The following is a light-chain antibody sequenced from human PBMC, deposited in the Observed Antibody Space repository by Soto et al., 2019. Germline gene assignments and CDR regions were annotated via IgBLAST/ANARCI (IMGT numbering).Light chain of an antibody. V-gene: IGLV1-40*01. CDR3: HSYDSSLSGLV. J-gene: IGLJ3*02. CDR2: GNN. Sequence: QPVLTQPPSVSGAPGQRVTISCTGSSSNIGAGYDVHWYQQLPGTAPKLLIFGNNNRPSGVPDRFSGSKSGTSASLAITGLQAADEADYYCHSYDSSLSGLVFGGGTQLTVL. CDR1: SSNIGAGYD.